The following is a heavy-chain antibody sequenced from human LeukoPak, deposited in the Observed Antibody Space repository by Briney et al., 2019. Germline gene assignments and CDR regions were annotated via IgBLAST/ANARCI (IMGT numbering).Heavy chain of an antibody. CDR1: GFTFSSYE. V-gene: IGHV3-48*03. J-gene: IGHJ4*02. CDR3: ARDPPDY. CDR2: ILNSGTTT. Sequence: PGGSLRLSCEPYGFTFSSYEMNWVRHAPGKGVEWVSYILNSGTTTYYADSVKGRFTISRDNAKNSLDLQMNSRRAEDTGVYYRARDPPDYWGQGILVTVSS.